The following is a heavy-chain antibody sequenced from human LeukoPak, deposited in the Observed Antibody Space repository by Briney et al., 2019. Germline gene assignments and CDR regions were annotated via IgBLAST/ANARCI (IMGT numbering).Heavy chain of an antibody. CDR2: IYYSGST. Sequence: SETLSLTCTVSGGSISSYYWSWIRQPPGKGLEWIGYIYYSGSTNYNPSLKSRVTISVHTSKNHFSLKLSSVTAADTAAYYCARGVGPTTAQSTFDYWGQGALVTVSS. J-gene: IGHJ4*02. CDR3: ARGVGPTTAQSTFDY. CDR1: GGSISSYY. D-gene: IGHD1-26*01. V-gene: IGHV4-59*01.